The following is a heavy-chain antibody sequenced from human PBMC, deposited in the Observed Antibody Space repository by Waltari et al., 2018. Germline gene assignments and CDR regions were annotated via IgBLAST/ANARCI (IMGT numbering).Heavy chain of an antibody. D-gene: IGHD6-25*01. CDR3: AKVYSSVTDWYFDL. CDR1: RGSFSGYY. CDR2: INHSGST. V-gene: IGHV4-34*01. J-gene: IGHJ2*01. Sequence: QVQLQQWGAGLLTPSETLSLTCAVSRGSFSGYYWSWIRQPPGKGLEWIGEINHSGSTNYNPSLKSRVTISVDTSKNQFSLKLSSVTAADTAVYYCAKVYSSVTDWYFDLWGRGTLVTVSS.